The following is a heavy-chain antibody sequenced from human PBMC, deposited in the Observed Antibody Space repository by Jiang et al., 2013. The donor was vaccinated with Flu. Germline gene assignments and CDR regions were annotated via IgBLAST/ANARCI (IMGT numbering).Heavy chain of an antibody. D-gene: IGHD3-22*01. V-gene: IGHV4-31*03. CDR1: GGSISSGGYY. CDR2: IYYSGST. CDR3: ARDRQNYDSSGYYYPDAFDI. J-gene: IGHJ3*02. Sequence: GSGLVKPSQTLSLTCTVSGGSISSGGYYWSWIRQHPGKGLEWIGYIYYSGSTYYNPSLKSRVTISVDTSKNQFSLKLSSVTAADTAVYYCARDRQNYDSSGYYYPDAFDIWGQGTMVTVSS.